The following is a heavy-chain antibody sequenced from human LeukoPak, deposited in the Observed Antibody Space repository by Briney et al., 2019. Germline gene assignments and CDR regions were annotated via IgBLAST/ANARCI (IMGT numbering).Heavy chain of an antibody. V-gene: IGHV3-30-3*01. D-gene: IGHD3-10*01. CDR2: TSSDLNVK. CDR3: AREGYYGSGSPPSLYFDY. CDR1: GFTFRNYV. J-gene: IGHJ4*02. Sequence: GGSLRLSCAASGFTFRNYVVHWVRQAPGKGLEWVAVTSSDLNVKLYADSVKGRFTISRDNSRSTLYLQMNSLRPEDTAIYYCAREGYYGSGSPPSLYFDYWGQGTLVTVSS.